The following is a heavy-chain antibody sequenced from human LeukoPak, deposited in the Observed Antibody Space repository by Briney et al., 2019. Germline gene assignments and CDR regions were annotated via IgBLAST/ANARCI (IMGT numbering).Heavy chain of an antibody. D-gene: IGHD5-18*01. Sequence: TWGSLRLSCAASGFTFSSYAMSWVRQAPGKGLEWVPAISGSGGSTYYADSVKGRFTISRDNSKNTLYLQMNSLRAEDTAVYYCAKDLRRGYSYGYYWGQGTLVTVSS. CDR2: ISGSGGST. V-gene: IGHV3-23*01. J-gene: IGHJ4*02. CDR3: AKDLRRGYSYGYY. CDR1: GFTFSSYA.